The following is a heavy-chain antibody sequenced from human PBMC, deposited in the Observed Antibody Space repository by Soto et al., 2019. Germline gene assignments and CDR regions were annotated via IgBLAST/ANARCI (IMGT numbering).Heavy chain of an antibody. CDR1: GFTFSCAA. CDR3: TTSPY. CDR2: IRSKTNNYAT. V-gene: IGHV3-73*01. Sequence: PGGSLRLSCAVSGFTFSCAAIHWVRQAPGKGLEWIGRIRSKTNNYATAYADPVTGRFTLSRNDSSNTAYLQMNSLKTEDTAVYYCTTSPYWGQGTLVTVSS. J-gene: IGHJ4*02.